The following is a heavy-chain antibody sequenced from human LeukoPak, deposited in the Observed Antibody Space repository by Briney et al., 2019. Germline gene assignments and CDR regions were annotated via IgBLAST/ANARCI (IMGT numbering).Heavy chain of an antibody. CDR2: IIPIFGTA. V-gene: IGHV1-69*05. CDR3: LTLSGSYLPSAFDI. D-gene: IGHD1-26*01. CDR1: GGTFSSYA. J-gene: IGHJ3*02. Sequence: SVKVSCKASGGTFSSYAISWVRQAPGQGLEWMGGIIPIFGTANYAQKFQGRVTITTDESTSTAYMELSSLRSEDTAVYYCLTLSGSYLPSAFDIWGQGTMVTVSS.